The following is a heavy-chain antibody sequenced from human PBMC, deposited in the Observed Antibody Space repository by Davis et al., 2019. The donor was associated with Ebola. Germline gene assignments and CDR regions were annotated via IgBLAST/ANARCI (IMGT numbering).Heavy chain of an antibody. D-gene: IGHD2-2*01. V-gene: IGHV1-18*01. CDR3: ARDIGVAVPGVMKDAFDI. Sequence: ASVKVSCKASGYSFSHYSFSWVRQAPGQGLEWMGWVSGNNGKTNYAQKFQGRITMTTDTSTSTAYMELRSLTSDDTAIYYCARDIGVAVPGVMKDAFDIWGQGTMVTVSS. J-gene: IGHJ3*02. CDR2: VSGNNGKT. CDR1: GYSFSHYS.